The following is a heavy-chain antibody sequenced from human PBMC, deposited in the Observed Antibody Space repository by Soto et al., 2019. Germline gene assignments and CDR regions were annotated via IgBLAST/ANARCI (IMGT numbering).Heavy chain of an antibody. J-gene: IGHJ5*02. Sequence: QITLKESGPALVKPTQTLTLTCTFSGFSLSTSGEAVGWIRQPPGEALEWLALIYWDDDNRYNPTLKTRLTISKHTSKIQVVLTLTNMDPVDTATYYCAHYVSASPAGWFDPWGQGILVTVSS. V-gene: IGHV2-5*02. D-gene: IGHD3-10*01. CDR3: AHYVSASPAGWFDP. CDR1: GFSLSTSGEA. CDR2: IYWDDDN.